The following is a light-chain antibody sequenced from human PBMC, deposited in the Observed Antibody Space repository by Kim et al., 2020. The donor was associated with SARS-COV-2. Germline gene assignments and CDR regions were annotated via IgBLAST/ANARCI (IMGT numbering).Light chain of an antibody. CDR3: NSRDSNDYVV. Sequence: VALGQTVRITCQGDSLRSYYATWYQQKPGQAPIVVIYGKDNRPSGVPDRFSGSSSGNTAYLTITGTQAGDEADYYCNSRDSNDYVVFGGGTKVTVL. J-gene: IGLJ2*01. CDR2: GKD. CDR1: SLRSYY. V-gene: IGLV3-19*01.